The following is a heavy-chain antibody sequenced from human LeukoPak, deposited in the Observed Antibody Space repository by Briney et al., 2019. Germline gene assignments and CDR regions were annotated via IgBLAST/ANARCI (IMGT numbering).Heavy chain of an antibody. J-gene: IGHJ1*01. D-gene: IGHD2-15*01. V-gene: IGHV3-23*01. Sequence: GGSLRLSCAAPGFTFSTYAMNWVRQAPGKGLEWVSAISGGGTNTYYAASVQGRFTISRDNSKNTLYLQLNSLRAEDTAVYYCAQQVGYCSSGSCYFTYWGQGTLVTVSS. CDR2: ISGGGTNT. CDR3: AQQVGYCSSGSCYFTY. CDR1: GFTFSTYA.